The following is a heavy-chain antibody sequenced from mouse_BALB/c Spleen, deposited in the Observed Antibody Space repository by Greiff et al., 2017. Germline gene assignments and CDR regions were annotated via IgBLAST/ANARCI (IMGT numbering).Heavy chain of an antibody. V-gene: IGHV2-9*02. CDR3: ARDPGVYYGSLYAMDY. J-gene: IGHJ4*01. D-gene: IGHD2-1*01. CDR2: IWAGGST. Sequence: VKLMESGPGLVAPSQSLSITCTVSGFSLTSYGVHWVRQPPGKGLEWLGVIWAGGSTNYNSALMSRLSISKDNSKSQVFLKMNSLQTDDTAMYYCARDPGVYYGSLYAMDYWGQGTSVTVSS. CDR1: GFSLTSYG.